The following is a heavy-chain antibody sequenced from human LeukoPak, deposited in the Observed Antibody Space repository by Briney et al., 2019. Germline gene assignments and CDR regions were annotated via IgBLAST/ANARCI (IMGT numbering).Heavy chain of an antibody. CDR2: IYYSGST. V-gene: IGHV4-59*02. Sequence: PSETLSLSCTVSGGSVSRNYWSWVRQPPGKGLEWVGYIYYSGSTNYNRSLKSRVTISGDTSKNQFSLKMSTVTAADTAVYYCARGGGYFAYWGQGTLLSVSS. J-gene: IGHJ4*02. D-gene: IGHD3-10*01. CDR1: GGSVSRNY. CDR3: ARGGGYFAY.